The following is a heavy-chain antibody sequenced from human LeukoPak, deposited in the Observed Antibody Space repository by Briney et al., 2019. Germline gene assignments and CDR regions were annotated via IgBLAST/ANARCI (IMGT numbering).Heavy chain of an antibody. CDR3: ARHETVPYFDY. CDR2: IYPGDSA. D-gene: IGHD2-21*02. CDR1: GYSFTTYW. Sequence: GESLKIPCKGSGYSFTTYWIGWVRQVPGKGLECMGIIYPGDSARYSPSFQGQVTISADKSFSTAYLQWSSLKASDTAMYYCARHETVPYFDYWGQGTLVTASS. J-gene: IGHJ4*02. V-gene: IGHV5-51*01.